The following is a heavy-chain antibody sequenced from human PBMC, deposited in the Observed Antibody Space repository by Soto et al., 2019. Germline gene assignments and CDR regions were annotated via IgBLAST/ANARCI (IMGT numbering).Heavy chain of an antibody. J-gene: IGHJ4*02. V-gene: IGHV4-59*08. CDR2: THYSGST. Sequence: PSETLSLTCTASGGAISSYYWSWIRQPPGKGLEWIGNTHYSGSTNYNPSLKSRVTFSLDTSKNQFSLKLSSVAAADTAVYYCARHATEGTPLVSFDSWGQGALVTVSS. D-gene: IGHD3-10*01. CDR3: ARHATEGTPLVSFDS. CDR1: GGAISSYY.